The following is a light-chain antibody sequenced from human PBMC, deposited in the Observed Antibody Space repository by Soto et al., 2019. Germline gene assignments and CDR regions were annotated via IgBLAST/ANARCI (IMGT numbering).Light chain of an antibody. J-gene: IGKJ1*01. V-gene: IGKV3-20*01. CDR1: QSVSSSY. Sequence: EIVLTQSPGTLSLSPGERATLSCRASQSVSSSYLAWYQQKPGQAPRLLIYGASSRATGIPDRFSGCGSGTDFTLTISRLEPEDSAVYYCQQYGSSPWTFGQGTKVEIK. CDR2: GAS. CDR3: QQYGSSPWT.